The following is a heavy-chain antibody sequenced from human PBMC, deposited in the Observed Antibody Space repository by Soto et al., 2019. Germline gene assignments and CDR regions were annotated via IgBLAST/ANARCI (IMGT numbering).Heavy chain of an antibody. CDR1: GGSISSSSYY. Sequence: QLQLQESGPGLVKPSETLSLTCTVSGGSISSSSYYWGWIRQPPGKGLEWIGSIYYSGSTYYNPSXKGRVTMAVDTSKNPSSLELSAVTAADTAVYYCARLGMFEPWGQGTLVTVSS. CDR3: ARLGMFEP. CDR2: IYYSGST. J-gene: IGHJ5*02. V-gene: IGHV4-39*01.